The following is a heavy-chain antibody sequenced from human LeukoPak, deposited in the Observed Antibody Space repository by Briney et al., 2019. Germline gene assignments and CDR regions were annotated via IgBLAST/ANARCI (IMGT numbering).Heavy chain of an antibody. CDR1: GYSFTSYW. Sequence: GESLKISCKGSGYSFTSYWIGWVRQMPGKGLEWMGIIYPGDSDTRYSPSFQGQVTISADKSISTAYLQWSSLKASDTAMYYCARHCSSTSCHMGDWFDPWGQGTLVTVSS. D-gene: IGHD2-2*02. J-gene: IGHJ5*02. CDR3: ARHCSSTSCHMGDWFDP. CDR2: IYPGDSDT. V-gene: IGHV5-51*01.